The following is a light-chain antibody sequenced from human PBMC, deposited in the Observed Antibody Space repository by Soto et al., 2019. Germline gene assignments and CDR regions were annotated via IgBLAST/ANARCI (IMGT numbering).Light chain of an antibody. J-gene: IGKJ1*01. Sequence: DIPMTQSPSTLSASIGDRVTITCRASQTINNWLAWYQQKTGKAPNLLIYHASNLETGVPSRFSGSAFGTEFTLTISSLQPDDFATYYCQHYNSYPWTFGQGTKVEIK. V-gene: IGKV1-5*01. CDR2: HAS. CDR1: QTINNW. CDR3: QHYNSYPWT.